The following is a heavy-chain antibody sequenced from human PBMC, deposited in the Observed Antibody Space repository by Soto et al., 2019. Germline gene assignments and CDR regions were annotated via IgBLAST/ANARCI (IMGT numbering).Heavy chain of an antibody. Sequence: SETLSLTCTVSGGSISSYYWSWIRQPPGKGLEWIGYIYYSGSTNYNPSLKSRVTISVDTSKNQFSLKLSSVTAADTAVYYCARRYDFWSGYYGFGFDPWGQGALVTVSS. CDR1: GGSISSYY. CDR2: IYYSGST. CDR3: ARRYDFWSGYYGFGFDP. J-gene: IGHJ5*02. V-gene: IGHV4-59*08. D-gene: IGHD3-3*01.